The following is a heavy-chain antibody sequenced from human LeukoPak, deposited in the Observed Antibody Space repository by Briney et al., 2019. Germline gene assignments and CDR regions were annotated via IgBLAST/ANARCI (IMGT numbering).Heavy chain of an antibody. CDR3: ARDVRPSRY. D-gene: IGHD1-1*01. V-gene: IGHV3-7*01. CDR1: GFTFDDYG. CDR2: IKQDGSEK. J-gene: IGHJ4*02. Sequence: GGSLRLSCAASGFTFDDYGMSWVRQAPGKGLEWVANIKQDGSEKYYVDSVKGRFTISRDNAKNSLYLQMNSLRAEDTAVYYCARDVRPSRYWGQGTLVTVSS.